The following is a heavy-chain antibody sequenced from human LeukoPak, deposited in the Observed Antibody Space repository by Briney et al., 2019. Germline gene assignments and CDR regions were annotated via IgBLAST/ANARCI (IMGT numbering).Heavy chain of an antibody. CDR2: IYYSGST. CDR3: ARHYDSSGYYYAGVSPHYGMDV. D-gene: IGHD3-22*01. CDR1: GGSINSGDYY. V-gene: IGHV4-30-4*02. Sequence: PSETLSLTCTVSGGSINSGDYYWSWIRQPPGKGLEWIGYIYYSGSTYYNPSLKSRVTISVDTSKNQFSLKLSSVTAADTAVYYCARHYDSSGYYYAGVSPHYGMDVWGQGTTVTVSS. J-gene: IGHJ6*02.